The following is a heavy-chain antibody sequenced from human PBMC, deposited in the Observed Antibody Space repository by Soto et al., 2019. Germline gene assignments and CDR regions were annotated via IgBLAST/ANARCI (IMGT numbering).Heavy chain of an antibody. D-gene: IGHD3-22*01. J-gene: IGHJ5*02. CDR2: INAGNGNT. CDR3: ARLVGGYYYGWFDP. Sequence: ASVKVSCKASGYTFTSYAMHWVRQAPGQRLEWMGWINAGNGNTKYSQKFQGRVTITRDTSASTAYMGLSSLRSDDTAVYYCARLVGGYYYGWFDPWGQGTLVTVSS. CDR1: GYTFTSYA. V-gene: IGHV1-3*01.